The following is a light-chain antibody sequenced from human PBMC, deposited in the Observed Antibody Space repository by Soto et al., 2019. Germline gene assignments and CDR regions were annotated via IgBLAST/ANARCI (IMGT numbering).Light chain of an antibody. CDR2: EVS. CDR1: SSDVGSYNY. Sequence: ALTQPSSVSGSPGQSITISCTGTSSDVGSYNYVSWYQQHPGKAPKLMIYEVSDRPSGISSRFSGSKSGNTASLTISGLQTEDEADYYCSSYTSSSTLFGTGTKVTVL. V-gene: IGLV2-14*01. CDR3: SSYTSSSTL. J-gene: IGLJ1*01.